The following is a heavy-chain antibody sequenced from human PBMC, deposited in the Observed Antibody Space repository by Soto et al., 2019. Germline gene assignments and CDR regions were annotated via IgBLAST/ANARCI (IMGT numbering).Heavy chain of an antibody. V-gene: IGHV5-51*01. CDR1: GYKVSTWHNFTSYW. CDR2: SYPGDSDT. J-gene: IGHJ6*02. CDR3: ARLGFDYDFLSGYYNVHHYYGIDV. D-gene: IGHD3-3*01. Sequence: PGESLKISCMGSGYKVSTWHNFTSYWIVWVRQMPGEGLEWMGISYPGDSDTTYSPSFQGQVTISADKSINAVYLQWSSLKASDTATYYCARLGFDYDFLSGYYNVHHYYGIDVWGQGTTLTVSS.